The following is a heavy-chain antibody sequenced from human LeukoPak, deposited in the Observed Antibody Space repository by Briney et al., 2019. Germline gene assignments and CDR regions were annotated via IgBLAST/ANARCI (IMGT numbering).Heavy chain of an antibody. J-gene: IGHJ4*02. CDR1: GGSISSTKW. CDR3: ARDSRISAAGRGLYYFDY. D-gene: IGHD6-13*01. Sequence: SETLSLTCSVSGGSISSTKWWSWVRQPPGKGLEWIGEIYHSGSTNYNPSLKSRVTISVDKSKDQFSLKLSSVTAADTALYYCARDSRISAAGRGLYYFDYWGQGTLVTVSS. V-gene: IGHV4-4*02. CDR2: IYHSGST.